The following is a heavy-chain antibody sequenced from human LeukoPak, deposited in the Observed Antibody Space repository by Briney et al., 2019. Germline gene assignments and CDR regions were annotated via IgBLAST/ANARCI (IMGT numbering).Heavy chain of an antibody. CDR1: GFTFSSYA. Sequence: GGSLRLSCAASGFTFSSYAMHWVRQAPGKGLEWVAVISYDGSNKYYADSVKGRFTISRDNSKNTLYLQMNSLRAEDTAVYYCARDLTGGGFDPWGQGTLVTVSS. CDR2: ISYDGSNK. CDR3: ARDLTGGGFDP. V-gene: IGHV3-30-3*01. J-gene: IGHJ5*02. D-gene: IGHD3-10*01.